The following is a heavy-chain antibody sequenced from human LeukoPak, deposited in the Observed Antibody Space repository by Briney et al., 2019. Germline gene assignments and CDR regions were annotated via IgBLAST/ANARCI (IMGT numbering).Heavy chain of an antibody. CDR2: IKPDGSEI. CDR1: GFTFSDYW. D-gene: IGHD5/OR15-5a*01. V-gene: IGHV3-7*01. J-gene: IGHJ4*02. CDR3: ARDVYRSFDY. Sequence: PGGSLRLSCVASGFTFSDYWMNWLRQAPGKGLEWVANIKPDGSEIYHVDSVKGRFTISRDNAQNSLYLQMNNLRAEDTAVYYCARDVYRSFDYWGQGTLVTVSS.